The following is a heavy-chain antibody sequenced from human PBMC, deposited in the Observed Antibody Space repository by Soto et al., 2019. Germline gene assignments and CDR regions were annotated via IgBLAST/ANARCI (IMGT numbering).Heavy chain of an antibody. CDR2: VYRDGTT. V-gene: IGHV3-53*04. Sequence: EVQLVESGGGLVRPGGSLRLSCAASGFTVSGNYMSWVRQAPGKGLEWVSVVYRDGTTYYADSVRGRFTIARHHSKNTLYLQMNSLRVEDTAVYYCATKLRLVGFGEFALWGRGTLVTVSS. D-gene: IGHD3-10*01. CDR3: ATKLRLVGFGEFAL. J-gene: IGHJ2*01. CDR1: GFTVSGNY.